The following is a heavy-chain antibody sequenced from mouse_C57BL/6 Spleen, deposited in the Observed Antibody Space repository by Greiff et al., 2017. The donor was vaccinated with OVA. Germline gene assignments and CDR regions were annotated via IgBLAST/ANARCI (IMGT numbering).Heavy chain of an antibody. CDR3: ARLDGNYLAY. CDR2: IYPGDGDT. J-gene: IGHJ3*01. V-gene: IGHV1-82*01. D-gene: IGHD2-1*01. CDR1: GYAFSSSW. Sequence: QVQLKQSGPELVKPGASVKISCKASGYAFSSSWMNWVKQRPGKGLEWIGRIYPGDGDTNYNGKFKGKATLTADKSSSTAYMQLSSLTSEDSAVYFCARLDGNYLAYWGQGTLVTVSA.